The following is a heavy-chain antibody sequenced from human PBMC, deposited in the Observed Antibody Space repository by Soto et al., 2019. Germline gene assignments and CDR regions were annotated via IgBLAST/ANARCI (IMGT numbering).Heavy chain of an antibody. V-gene: IGHV4-31*03. CDR1: GGSISSGGYF. Sequence: QVQLQESGPGLVKPSQTLSLTCTVSGGSISSGGYFWSWIRQHPGKGLEWIGFIYYSGSTYYNPSLKSRVTISVDTSKNQFSPKLSSVTAADTAVYYCAREGAAPYCYSGMDVWGQGTTVTVSS. D-gene: IGHD6-6*01. J-gene: IGHJ6*02. CDR3: AREGAAPYCYSGMDV. CDR2: IYYSGST.